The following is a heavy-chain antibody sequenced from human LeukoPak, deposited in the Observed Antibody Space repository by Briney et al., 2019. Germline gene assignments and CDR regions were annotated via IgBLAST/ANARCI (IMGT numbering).Heavy chain of an antibody. CDR1: RFTFSRYW. Sequence: PGGSLRLSCVASRFTFSRYWVSWVRQVPGKGLEWVAHINEDGSVKYYVDSVKGRFTISRDNAKNSLYLQMNNLRAEDTAVYFCAREIGLRIDFWGQGTLVTVSS. CDR3: AREIGLRIDF. V-gene: IGHV3-7*01. CDR2: INEDGSVK. D-gene: IGHD5/OR15-5a*01. J-gene: IGHJ4*02.